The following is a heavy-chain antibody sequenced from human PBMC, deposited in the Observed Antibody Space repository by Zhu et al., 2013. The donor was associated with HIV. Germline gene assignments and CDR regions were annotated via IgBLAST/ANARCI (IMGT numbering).Heavy chain of an antibody. J-gene: IGHJ4*02. CDR3: AREDRRLMTSLDF. Sequence: QVQLVQSGAEVKKPGASVKVSCKASGYTFTSYGISWVRQAPGQGQGLEWMGWLDPRSGDTMYAQKFQGRVTMTRDTAIGTAYMELTSLRSDDTAVYFCAREDRRLMTSLDFWGQGTLVSVSS. CDR2: LDPRSGDT. V-gene: IGHV1-2*02. CDR1: GYTFTSYG. D-gene: IGHD3-16*01.